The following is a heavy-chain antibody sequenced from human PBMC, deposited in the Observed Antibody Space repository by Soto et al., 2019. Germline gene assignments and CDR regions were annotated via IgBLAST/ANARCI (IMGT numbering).Heavy chain of an antibody. J-gene: IGHJ4*02. V-gene: IGHV4-61*01. CDR1: GGSVSSGSYY. D-gene: IGHD6-19*01. CDR2: IYYSGST. CDR3: ARDISSGWVP. Sequence: QVQLQESGPGLVKPSETLSLTYTVSGGSVSSGSYYWSWIRQPPGKGLEWIGYIYYSGSTNYNPSLKSRVTISVDTSKNQFSLKLSSVTAADTAVYYCARDISSGWVPWGQGTLVTVSS.